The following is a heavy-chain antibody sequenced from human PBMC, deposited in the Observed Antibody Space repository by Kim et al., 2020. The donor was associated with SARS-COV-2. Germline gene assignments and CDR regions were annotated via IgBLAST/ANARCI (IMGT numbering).Heavy chain of an antibody. Sequence: GGSLRLSCAASGFTFSSYGMHWVRQAPGKGLEWVAVISYDGSNKYYADSVKGRFTISRDNSKNTLYLQMNSLRAEDTAVYYCARGTYGDYDPDLANDYLGQGTLVTVSS. CDR3: ARGTYGDYDPDLANDY. J-gene: IGHJ4*02. CDR2: ISYDGSNK. D-gene: IGHD4-17*01. V-gene: IGHV3-33*05. CDR1: GFTFSSYG.